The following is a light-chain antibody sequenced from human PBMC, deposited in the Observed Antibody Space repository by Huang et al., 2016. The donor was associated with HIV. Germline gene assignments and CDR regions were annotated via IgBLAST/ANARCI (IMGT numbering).Light chain of an antibody. CDR3: QQYDKWPPIT. CDR2: GAS. J-gene: IGKJ5*01. CDR1: QSVTSN. Sequence: EIVMTQSPATLSVSPGERVTLSCRASQSVTSNLAWYQQRPGQAPRLLIYGASTRDTGIPARFSGSGSETEFTLTITSLQSEDFAVYYCQQYDKWPPITFGQGTRLEIK. V-gene: IGKV3-15*01.